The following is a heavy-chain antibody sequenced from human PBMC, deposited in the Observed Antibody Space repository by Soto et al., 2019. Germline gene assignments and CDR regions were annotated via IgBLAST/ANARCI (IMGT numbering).Heavy chain of an antibody. V-gene: IGHV4-59*01. CDR1: GGSISSYY. J-gene: IGHJ6*02. D-gene: IGHD3-10*01. Sequence: PSETLSLTCTVSGGSISSYYWSWIRQPPGKGLEWIGYIYHSGSTNYNPSLKSRVTISVDTSKNQFSLKLSSVTAADTAVYYCARGRGSGSSFYYYGMDVWGQGTTVTVSS. CDR3: ARGRGSGSSFYYYGMDV. CDR2: IYHSGST.